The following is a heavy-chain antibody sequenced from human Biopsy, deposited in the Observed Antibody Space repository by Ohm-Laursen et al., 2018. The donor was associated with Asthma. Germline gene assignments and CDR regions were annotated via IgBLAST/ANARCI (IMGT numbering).Heavy chain of an antibody. J-gene: IGHJ5*02. CDR3: ASESYLRGFGHTLDL. V-gene: IGHV3-33*08. Sequence: SLRLSCTASGFSFGSYGMHWVRQAPGKGLEWVAFILSDGGEPSYADSVKGRFSISRDNSKSTVYLQMNSLRAGDTAVYYCASESYLRGFGHTLDLWGQGTQATFS. CDR2: ILSDGGEP. D-gene: IGHD5-12*01. CDR1: GFSFGSYG.